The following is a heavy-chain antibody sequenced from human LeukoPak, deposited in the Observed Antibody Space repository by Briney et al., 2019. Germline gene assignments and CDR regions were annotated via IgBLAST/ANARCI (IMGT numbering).Heavy chain of an antibody. Sequence: GGSLRLSCAASGFTVSSNYMSRVRQAPGKGLEWVSVIYSGGSTYYADSVKGRFTISRDNSKNTLYLQMNSLRAEDTAVYYCARYSVSYSSSWEFDYWGQGTLVTVSS. D-gene: IGHD6-13*01. CDR3: ARYSVSYSSSWEFDY. CDR1: GFTVSSNY. J-gene: IGHJ4*02. CDR2: IYSGGST. V-gene: IGHV3-53*01.